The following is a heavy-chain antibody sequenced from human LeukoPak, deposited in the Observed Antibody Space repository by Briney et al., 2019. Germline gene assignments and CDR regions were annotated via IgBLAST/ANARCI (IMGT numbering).Heavy chain of an antibody. J-gene: IGHJ4*02. Sequence: PGGSLRLSCAASGFTFSSYGMHWVRQAPGKGLEWVAFIRYDGSNKYYADSVKGRFTISRDNSKNTLYLQMNSLRAEDTAVYYCAKDPAMVKYYFGYWGQGTLVTVSS. V-gene: IGHV3-30*02. CDR2: IRYDGSNK. CDR3: AKDPAMVKYYFGY. CDR1: GFTFSSYG. D-gene: IGHD5-18*01.